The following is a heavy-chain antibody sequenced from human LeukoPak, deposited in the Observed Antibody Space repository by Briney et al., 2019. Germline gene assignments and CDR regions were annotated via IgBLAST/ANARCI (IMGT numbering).Heavy chain of an antibody. V-gene: IGHV4-31*03. J-gene: IGHJ4*02. D-gene: IGHD2-2*01. CDR2: IYYSGSI. CDR1: GGSISSGGYY. Sequence: SETLSLTCTVSGGSISSGGYYWSWIRQHPGKGLEWIGYIYYSGSIYYNPSLKSRVTISVDTSKNQFSLKLSSVTAADTAVYYCARGGVVVPAAPNFDYWGQGTLVTVSS. CDR3: ARGGVVVPAAPNFDY.